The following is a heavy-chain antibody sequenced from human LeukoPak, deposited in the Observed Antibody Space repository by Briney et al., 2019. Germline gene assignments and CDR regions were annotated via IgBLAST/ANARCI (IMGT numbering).Heavy chain of an antibody. D-gene: IGHD3-10*01. J-gene: IGHJ5*02. V-gene: IGHV4-38-2*02. Sequence: SETLSLTCAVSGYSIRLGYWGWIRQPPGKGLDWIGSIYYSGSTYYNPSLKSRVTISVDTSKNQFSLKLSSVTAADTAVYYCAREHYYGSGSYSPWGQGTLVTVSS. CDR3: AREHYYGSGSYSP. CDR1: GYSIRLGY. CDR2: IYYSGST.